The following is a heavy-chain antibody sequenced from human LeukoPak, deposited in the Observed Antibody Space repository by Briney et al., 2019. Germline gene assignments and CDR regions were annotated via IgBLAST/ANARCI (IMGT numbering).Heavy chain of an antibody. Sequence: PGGSLRLSCAASELXFSDYYISWIRQAPGKGLEWVSYISGTSNYTNYADSVKGRFTISRDNAKNSLYLQMNSLRADDTAVYYCARSVYSYGPFDHWGQGTLVTVSS. CDR3: ARSVYSYGPFDH. V-gene: IGHV3-11*06. CDR1: ELXFSDYY. CDR2: ISGTSNYT. D-gene: IGHD5-18*01. J-gene: IGHJ4*02.